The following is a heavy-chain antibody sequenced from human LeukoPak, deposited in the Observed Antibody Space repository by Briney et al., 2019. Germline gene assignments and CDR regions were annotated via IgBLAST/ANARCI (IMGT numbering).Heavy chain of an antibody. CDR1: GFTFSSYA. D-gene: IGHD3-16*01. CDR2: IIGSGSNT. CDR3: GKGVLRRGGDY. Sequence: GGSLRLSCAASGFTFSSYAMTWVRQAPGKGLEWVSSIIGSGSNTYYADSVKGRFTISRDNSKNTLYLQMNSLRAEDTAVYYCGKGVLRRGGDYWGQGTLVTVSS. V-gene: IGHV3-23*01. J-gene: IGHJ4*02.